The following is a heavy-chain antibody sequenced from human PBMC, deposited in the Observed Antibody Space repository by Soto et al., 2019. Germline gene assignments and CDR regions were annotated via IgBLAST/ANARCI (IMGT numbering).Heavy chain of an antibody. Sequence: EVQLVQSGAEEKKPGESLKISCKGSEYSFSSHWIAWVRQMPGKGLEWMGTNYPGDSDTRYSPSFEGRVSMSAAESISTADLQWSSLQASDTAIYYCARGDTYNSNWNFDLWGRGTLVTVSS. CDR3: ARGDTYNSNWNFDL. V-gene: IGHV5-51*01. J-gene: IGHJ2*01. CDR2: NYPGDSDT. D-gene: IGHD1-1*01. CDR1: EYSFSSHW.